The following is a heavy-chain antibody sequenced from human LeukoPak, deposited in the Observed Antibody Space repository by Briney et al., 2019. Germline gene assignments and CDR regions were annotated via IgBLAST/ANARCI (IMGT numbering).Heavy chain of an antibody. CDR2: IYYGGST. CDR1: AYSITYGHQ. CDR3: ARLKSPSYGASNFNY. D-gene: IGHD3-16*01. Sequence: SETLSLTCTVFAYSITYGHQWGWIRQSPGRGLEWIGHIYYGGSTSYNPSLKSRVTLSVDTSKNQFSLNLTSVTAADTAVYYCARLKSPSYGASNFNYWGQGTLVTVSS. V-gene: IGHV4-38-2*02. J-gene: IGHJ4*02.